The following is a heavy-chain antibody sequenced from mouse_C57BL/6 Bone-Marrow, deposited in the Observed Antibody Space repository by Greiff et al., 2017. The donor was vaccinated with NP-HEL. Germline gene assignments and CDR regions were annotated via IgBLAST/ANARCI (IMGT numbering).Heavy chain of an antibody. CDR2: IYPGDGDT. CDR3: ARSYYSNWGY. V-gene: IGHV1-82*01. Sequence: VKLMESGPELVKPGASVKISCKASGYAFSSSWMNWVKQRPGKGLEWIGRIYPGDGDTNYNGKFKGKATLTADKSSSTAYMQLSSLTSEDSAVYFCARSYYSNWGYWGQGTTLTVSS. J-gene: IGHJ2*01. D-gene: IGHD2-5*01. CDR1: GYAFSSSW.